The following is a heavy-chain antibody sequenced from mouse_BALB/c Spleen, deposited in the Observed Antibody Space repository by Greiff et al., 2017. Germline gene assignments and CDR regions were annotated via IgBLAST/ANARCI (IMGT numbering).Heavy chain of an antibody. Sequence: VQGVESGGGLVKPGGSLKLSCAASGFTFSSYTMSWVHQTPEKRLEWVATISSGGSYTYYPDSVKGRFTISRDNAKNTLYLQMSSLKSEDTAMYYCTREGNAWFAYWGQGTLVTVSA. CDR1: GFTFSSYT. CDR3: TREGNAWFAY. V-gene: IGHV5-6-4*01. D-gene: IGHD2-1*01. CDR2: ISSGGSYT. J-gene: IGHJ3*01.